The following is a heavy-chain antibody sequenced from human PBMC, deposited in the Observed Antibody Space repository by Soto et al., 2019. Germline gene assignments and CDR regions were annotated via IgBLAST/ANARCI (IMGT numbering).Heavy chain of an antibody. V-gene: IGHV4-39*01. CDR2: IFYLGSS. CDR1: GDSIISSDFY. D-gene: IGHD3-3*02. Sequence: PSETLSLTCTVSGDSIISSDFYWGWVRQPPGKGLEWIGSIFYLGSSCYNPSLKSRVTMSVDTSKNQFSLRLRSVTAADTALYFCARHSLALRKNNWFDPWGQGIMVTGSS. CDR3: ARHSLALRKNNWFDP. J-gene: IGHJ5*02.